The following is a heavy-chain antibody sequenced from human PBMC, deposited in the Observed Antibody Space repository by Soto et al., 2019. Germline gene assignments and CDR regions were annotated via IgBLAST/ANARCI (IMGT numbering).Heavy chain of an antibody. CDR2: ISGSGGST. CDR1: GFTFSSYA. Sequence: GGTLRLCCAASGFTFSSYAMCCVRQAPGKGLEWVSAISGSGGSTYYADSVKGRFTISRDNSKNTLYLQMNSLRAEDTAAYYCAKDGHYDFWSGYSDYYYGMDVWGQGTTGTVSS. J-gene: IGHJ6*02. D-gene: IGHD3-3*01. V-gene: IGHV3-23*01. CDR3: AKDGHYDFWSGYSDYYYGMDV.